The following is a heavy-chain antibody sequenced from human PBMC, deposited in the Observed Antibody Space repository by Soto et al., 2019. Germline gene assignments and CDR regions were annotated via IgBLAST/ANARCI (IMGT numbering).Heavy chain of an antibody. V-gene: IGHV3-23*01. Sequence: EVQLLESGGGLVQPGGSLRLSCAASGFTFSNYGMSWVRQAPGKGLEWVSTISSRGEDTYYAGSVKGRFTISRDNSKKTLFLQMNRLRAEDTAIYYCAIVITVFGVAGLSHYFEYWGQGSLVTVSS. CDR3: AIVITVFGVAGLSHYFEY. CDR2: ISSRGEDT. D-gene: IGHD3-3*01. J-gene: IGHJ4*02. CDR1: GFTFSNYG.